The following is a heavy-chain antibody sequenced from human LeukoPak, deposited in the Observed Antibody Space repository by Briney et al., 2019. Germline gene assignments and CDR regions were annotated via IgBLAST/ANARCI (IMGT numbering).Heavy chain of an antibody. J-gene: IGHJ2*01. D-gene: IGHD6-13*01. V-gene: IGHV3-30-3*01. CDR1: GFTFSSYA. CDR2: ISYDGSNK. CDR3: ARDGLAAAGTVWYFDL. Sequence: GGSLRLSCAASGFTFSSYAMHWVRQAPGKGLEWVAVISYDGSNKYYADSVKGRFTISRDNSKNTLYLQMNSLRAEDTAVYYCARDGLAAAGTVWYFDLWGRGTLVTVSS.